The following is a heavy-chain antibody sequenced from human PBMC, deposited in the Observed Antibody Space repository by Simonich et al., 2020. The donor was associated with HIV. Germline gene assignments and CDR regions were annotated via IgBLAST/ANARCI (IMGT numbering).Heavy chain of an antibody. D-gene: IGHD6-13*01. V-gene: IGHV4-34*01. Sequence: QVQLQQWGAGLLKPSETLSLTCAVYGGSFSGYYWSWIRQPPGKGLEGNGEINHSGSTNYNPSLKSRVTISVDTSKNQFSLKLSSVTAADTAVYYCARLTAGGLGEYFQHWGQGTLVTVSS. J-gene: IGHJ1*01. CDR3: ARLTAGGLGEYFQH. CDR1: GGSFSGYY. CDR2: INHSGST.